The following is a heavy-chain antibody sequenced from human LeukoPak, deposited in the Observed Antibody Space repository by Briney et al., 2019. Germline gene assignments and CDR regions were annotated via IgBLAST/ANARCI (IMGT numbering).Heavy chain of an antibody. CDR2: ISAYNGNT. CDR3: ARDQLRYYYGSGPLPGH. J-gene: IGHJ4*02. D-gene: IGHD3-10*01. Sequence: ASVKVSCKAPGYTFTSYGISWVRQAPGQGLEWMGWISAYNGNTNYAQKLQGRVTMTTDTSTSTAYMELRSLRSDDTAVYYCARDQLRYYYGSGPLPGHWGQGTLVTVSS. CDR1: GYTFTSYG. V-gene: IGHV1-18*01.